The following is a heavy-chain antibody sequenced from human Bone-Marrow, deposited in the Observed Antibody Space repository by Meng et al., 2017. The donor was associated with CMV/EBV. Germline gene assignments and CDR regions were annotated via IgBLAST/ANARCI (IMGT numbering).Heavy chain of an antibody. V-gene: IGHV5-51*01. CDR2: IYPADSNV. Sequence: SPKYWSGWVRQMHGKGLEWMGIIYPADSNVRYSPFFQGHVTISADTSISTAYLQWTSLKASDTAMFYCARQSNSPPGVTTIDDAFDFWGQGTLVTVSS. D-gene: IGHD4-17*01. CDR3: ARQSNSPPGVTTIDDAFDF. J-gene: IGHJ4*02. CDR1: SPKYW.